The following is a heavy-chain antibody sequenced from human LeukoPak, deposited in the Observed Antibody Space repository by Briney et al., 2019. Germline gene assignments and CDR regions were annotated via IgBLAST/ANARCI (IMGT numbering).Heavy chain of an antibody. CDR1: GFTFSSYE. Sequence: PGGSLRLSCAASGFTFSSYEMNWVRQAPGKGLEWVSYISSSGSTIYYADSVKGRFTISRDNAKNSLYLQMNSLRAEDTAVYYCARERGDGSDKAGLIDYWGQGTLVTVSS. D-gene: IGHD5-24*01. CDR2: ISSSGSTI. CDR3: ARERGDGSDKAGLIDY. V-gene: IGHV3-48*03. J-gene: IGHJ4*02.